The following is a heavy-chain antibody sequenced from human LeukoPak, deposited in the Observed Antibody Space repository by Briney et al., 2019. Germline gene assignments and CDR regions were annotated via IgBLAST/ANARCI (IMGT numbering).Heavy chain of an antibody. V-gene: IGHV4-59*08. CDR3: AATMVRGVHTHFDY. CDR2: VYYSGST. J-gene: IGHJ4*02. D-gene: IGHD3-10*01. CDR1: GGSITNYY. Sequence: SETLSLTCTVSGGSITNYYWSWIRQPPGKGPEWIGYVYYSGSTNYNPSLKSRVTISVDTSKNQFSLKLSSVTAADTAVYYCAATMVRGVHTHFDYWGQGTLVTVSS.